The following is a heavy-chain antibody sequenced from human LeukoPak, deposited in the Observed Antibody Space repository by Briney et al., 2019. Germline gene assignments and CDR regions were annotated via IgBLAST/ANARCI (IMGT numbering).Heavy chain of an antibody. CDR2: ISGSGGST. D-gene: IGHD2-2*01. CDR1: GFTFSSYA. CDR3: AKGGSGGYCSSTSCFQGY. J-gene: IGHJ4*02. Sequence: GGSLRLSCAASGFTFSSYAMSWVRQAPGKGLEWVSAISGSGGSTYYADSVKGRFTISRDHSKNTLYLQMNSLRAEDTAVYYCAKGGSGGYCSSTSCFQGYWGQGTLVTVSS. V-gene: IGHV3-23*01.